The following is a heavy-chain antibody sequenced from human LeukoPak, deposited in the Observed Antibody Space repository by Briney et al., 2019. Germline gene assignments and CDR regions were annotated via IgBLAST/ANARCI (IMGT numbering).Heavy chain of an antibody. Sequence: LSGGSLRLSCAASRFTFSSSEMNWVRQAPGKGLEWVSYIHTSGNTIYYANSVKGRFTISRDNAKNSLYLQMNSLRAEDTAVYYCVRWSHGPPPLAFDIWGQGTMVSVSS. J-gene: IGHJ3*02. D-gene: IGHD1-26*01. CDR1: RFTFSSSE. CDR2: IHTSGNTI. CDR3: VRWSHGPPPLAFDI. V-gene: IGHV3-48*03.